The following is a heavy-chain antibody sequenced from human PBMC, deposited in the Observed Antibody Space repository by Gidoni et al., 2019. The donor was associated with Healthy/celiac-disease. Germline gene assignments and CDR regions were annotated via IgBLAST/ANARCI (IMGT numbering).Heavy chain of an antibody. J-gene: IGHJ4*02. Sequence: QVQLQESGPGLVKPSQTLSLTCTVSGGSISSGGYYWSWIRQHPGKGLEWIGYIYYSGSTYYNPSLKSRVTISVDTSKNQFSLKLSSVTAADTAVYYCARLVARYCSSTRCWFFDYWGQGTLVTVSS. V-gene: IGHV4-31*03. CDR3: ARLVARYCSSTRCWFFDY. D-gene: IGHD2-2*01. CDR1: GGSISSGGYY. CDR2: IYYSGST.